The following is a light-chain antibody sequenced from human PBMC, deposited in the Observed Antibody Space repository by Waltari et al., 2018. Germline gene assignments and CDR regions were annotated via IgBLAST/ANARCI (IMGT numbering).Light chain of an antibody. V-gene: IGKV4-1*01. CDR2: WAS. J-gene: IGKJ3*01. CDR1: QSVLYSSNNKNY. CDR3: HQYYNIPFT. Sequence: DIVMTQSPDSLAVSLGERATINCKSSQSVLYSSNNKNYLAWYQQKPGQPPKLLIYWASTRESGVPDRLSGSGSGTDFTLTISSLQAEDVGVYYCHQYYNIPFTFGPGTKVDIK.